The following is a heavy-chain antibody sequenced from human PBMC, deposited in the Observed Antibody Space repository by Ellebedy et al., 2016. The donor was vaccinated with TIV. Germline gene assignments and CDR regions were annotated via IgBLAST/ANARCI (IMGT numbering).Heavy chain of an antibody. V-gene: IGHV4-59*12. CDR1: GGSISSYY. Sequence: SETLSLTXTVSGGSISSYYWSWIRQPPGKGLEWIGYIYYSGSTNYNPSLKSRVTISVDTSKNQFSLKLSSVTAADTAVYYCARGGTDYGGNSIWFDPWGQGTLVTVSS. J-gene: IGHJ5*02. CDR3: ARGGTDYGGNSIWFDP. D-gene: IGHD4-23*01. CDR2: IYYSGST.